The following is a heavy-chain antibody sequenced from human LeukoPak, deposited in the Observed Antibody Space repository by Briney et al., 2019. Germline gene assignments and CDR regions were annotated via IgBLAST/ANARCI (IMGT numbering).Heavy chain of an antibody. D-gene: IGHD3-10*01. CDR1: GYTFTSYG. Sequence: ATVKVSCKASGYTFTSYGISWVRQAPGQGLEWMGWISAYNGNTNYAQKLQGRVTMTTDTSTSTAYMELRSLRSDDTAVYYCARQAITMVRGVHFDIWGQGTMVTVSS. J-gene: IGHJ3*02. V-gene: IGHV1-18*01. CDR2: ISAYNGNT. CDR3: ARQAITMVRGVHFDI.